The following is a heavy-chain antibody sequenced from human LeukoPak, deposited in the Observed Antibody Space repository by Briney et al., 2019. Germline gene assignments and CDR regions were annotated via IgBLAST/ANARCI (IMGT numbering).Heavy chain of an antibody. D-gene: IGHD2-2*01. V-gene: IGHV1-18*01. J-gene: IGHJ5*02. Sequence: GASVKVSCKASGYTFTSYGISWVRQAPGQGLEWMGWISAYNGNTNYAQKLQGRVTMTTDTSTSTAYMELRSLRSEDTAVYYCAGRRRTRYCSSTSCYANWFAPWGQGTLVTVSS. CDR3: AGRRRTRYCSSTSCYANWFAP. CDR2: ISAYNGNT. CDR1: GYTFTSYG.